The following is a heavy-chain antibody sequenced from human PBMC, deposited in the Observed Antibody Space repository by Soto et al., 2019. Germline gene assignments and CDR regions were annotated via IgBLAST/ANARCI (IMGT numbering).Heavy chain of an antibody. J-gene: IGHJ6*02. Sequence: SETLSLTCAVSGGSISSGGYSWSWIRQPPGKGLEWIGEIYHSGSTNHNPSLKSRVTISVDTSKNQFSLKLSSVTAADTAVYYCARPYYYYYGMDVWGQGTTVTVSS. CDR1: GGSISSGGYS. CDR2: IYHSGST. V-gene: IGHV4-30-2*01. CDR3: ARPYYYYYGMDV.